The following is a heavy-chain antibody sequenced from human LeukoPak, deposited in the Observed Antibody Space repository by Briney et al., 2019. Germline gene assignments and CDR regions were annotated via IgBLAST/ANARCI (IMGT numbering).Heavy chain of an antibody. CDR2: ISSSSSNI. CDR3: ARDQQAIPYAFDI. V-gene: IGHV3-48*01. Sequence: PGGSLRLSCAASGFSFSSYSMNWVRQAPGKGLEWVSYISSSSSNINYADSVKGRFTTSRDNAKNSLYLQMKSLRAEDTAVYYCARDQQAIPYAFDIWGQGTMVTVSS. J-gene: IGHJ3*02. D-gene: IGHD2-2*01. CDR1: GFSFSSYS.